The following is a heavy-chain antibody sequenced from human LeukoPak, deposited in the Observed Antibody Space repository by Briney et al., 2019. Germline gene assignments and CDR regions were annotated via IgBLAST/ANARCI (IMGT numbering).Heavy chain of an antibody. CDR1: GGSFSGYY. CDR3: ARGPPPGYSSGWYGGYYYYMDV. V-gene: IGHV4-34*01. CDR2: INHRGST. J-gene: IGHJ6*03. D-gene: IGHD6-19*01. Sequence: PSETLSLTCVVYGGSFSGYYWNWIRQSPGKGLEWIGEINHRGSTNYNPSLKRRVTISLDTSKNQFSLKLSSVTAADTAVYYCARGPPPGYSSGWYGGYYYYMDVWGKGTTVTVSS.